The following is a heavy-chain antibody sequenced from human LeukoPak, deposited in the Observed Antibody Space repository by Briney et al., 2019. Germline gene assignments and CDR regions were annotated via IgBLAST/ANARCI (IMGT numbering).Heavy chain of an antibody. CDR3: ARTSHYYDSSGYYDY. CDR2: IIPIFGTA. J-gene: IGHJ4*02. CDR1: GGTFGSYA. V-gene: IGHV1-69*05. D-gene: IGHD3-22*01. Sequence: GASVKVSCKASGGTFGSYAISWVRQAPGQGLEWMGRIIPIFGTANYAQKFQGRVTITTDESTSTAYMELSSLRSEDTAVYYCARTSHYYDSSGYYDYWGQGTLVTVSS.